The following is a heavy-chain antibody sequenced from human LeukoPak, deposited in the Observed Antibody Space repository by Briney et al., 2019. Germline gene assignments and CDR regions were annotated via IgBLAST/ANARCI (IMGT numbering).Heavy chain of an antibody. CDR2: INHSGST. CDR1: GGSFSGYY. D-gene: IGHD6-13*01. Sequence: SETLSLTCAVYGGSFSGYYWSWLRQPPGKGLEWIGEINHSGSTNYNPSLKSRVTISVDTSKNQFSLKLSSVTAADTAVYYCARGRYSSSWYGYYYCMDVWGKGTTVTVSS. V-gene: IGHV4-34*01. CDR3: ARGRYSSSWYGYYYCMDV. J-gene: IGHJ6*03.